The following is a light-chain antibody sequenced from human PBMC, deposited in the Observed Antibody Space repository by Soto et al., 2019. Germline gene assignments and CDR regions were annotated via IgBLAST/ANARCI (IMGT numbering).Light chain of an antibody. V-gene: IGLV1-40*01. J-gene: IGLJ2*01. CDR3: QSYDISLSGSVV. CDR2: NNS. CDR1: SSNIGAGYD. Sequence: QSVLTQPPSVSGAPGQRVTISCTGSSSNIGAGYDVHWYQQLPGTAPKLLIYNNSNRPSGVPDRISGSKSGTSASLASTGLQAEDEADYYCQSYDISLSGSVVFGGGTKLTVL.